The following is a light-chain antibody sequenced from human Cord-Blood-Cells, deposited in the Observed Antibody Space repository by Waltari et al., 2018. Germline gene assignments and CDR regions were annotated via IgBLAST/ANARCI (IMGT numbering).Light chain of an antibody. CDR2: GKN. Sequence: SSELTQAPAVSVALGQTVRITCQGDSLRSYYASWYQQKPGQAPVLVIYGKNNRPSGIPDRFSGSSSGNTASLTITGAQAEDEADYYCNSRDSSDNHYVFGTGTKVTVL. J-gene: IGLJ1*01. CDR1: SLRSYY. CDR3: NSRDSSDNHYV. V-gene: IGLV3-19*01.